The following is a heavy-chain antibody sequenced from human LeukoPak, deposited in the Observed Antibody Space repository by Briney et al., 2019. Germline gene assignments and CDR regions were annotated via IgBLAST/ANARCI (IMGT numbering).Heavy chain of an antibody. Sequence: GGSLRLSCAASGFTFSSYAMHWVRQAPGKGLEWVAVISYDGSNKYYADSVKGRFTISRDNSKNTLYLQMNSLRAEDTAVYYCARTLRYYDSSGSDYWGQGTLVTVSS. J-gene: IGHJ4*02. D-gene: IGHD3-22*01. CDR1: GFTFSSYA. CDR2: ISYDGSNK. CDR3: ARTLRYYDSSGSDY. V-gene: IGHV3-30-3*01.